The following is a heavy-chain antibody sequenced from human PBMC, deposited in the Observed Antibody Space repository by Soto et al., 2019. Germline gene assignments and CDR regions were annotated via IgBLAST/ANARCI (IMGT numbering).Heavy chain of an antibody. J-gene: IGHJ5*02. CDR1: GGSFSGYY. V-gene: IGHV4-34*01. D-gene: IGHD3-10*01. CDR3: AVGRDNVVRGVMNWFDP. CDR2: IDQSGST. Sequence: QVQLQQWGAGLLKSSETLSLTCAVYGGSFSGYYWNWLRQPPGEGLEWIGKIDQSGSTNYNPSLKSRVTMSVDPSRSQFSLKFTSVTDMDTAVYYCAVGRDNVVRGVMNWFDPWGQGTLVTGSS.